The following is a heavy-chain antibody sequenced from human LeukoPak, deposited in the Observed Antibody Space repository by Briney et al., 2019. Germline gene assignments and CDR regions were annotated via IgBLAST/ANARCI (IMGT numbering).Heavy chain of an antibody. Sequence: SETLSLTCTVSGGSISSSGYYWGWIRQPPGQGLEWIGTIYHRGSTYYNPSLKSRVTISVDTSQNQFSLKLSSVTAADTAVYYCARHRGSYYYYGMDVWGQGTTVTVSS. J-gene: IGHJ6*02. CDR1: GGSISSSGYY. CDR2: IYHRGST. CDR3: ARHRGSYYYYGMDV. V-gene: IGHV4-39*01.